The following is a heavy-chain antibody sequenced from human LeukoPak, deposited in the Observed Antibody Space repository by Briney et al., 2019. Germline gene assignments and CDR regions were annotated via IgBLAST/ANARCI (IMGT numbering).Heavy chain of an antibody. D-gene: IGHD3-22*01. J-gene: IGHJ4*02. CDR2: IYSGGST. Sequence: PGGSLRLSCAAPGGTVRATYTGGGPQAPGKGLEWVSVIYSGGSTYYADSVKGRFSFSRDNSKNTLYLQMNSLRDEDTAVYYFASGAYYSSGHFSYYFDYWGQGTLVTVSS. CDR3: ASGAYYSSGHFSYYFDY. V-gene: IGHV3-53*01. CDR1: GGTVRATY.